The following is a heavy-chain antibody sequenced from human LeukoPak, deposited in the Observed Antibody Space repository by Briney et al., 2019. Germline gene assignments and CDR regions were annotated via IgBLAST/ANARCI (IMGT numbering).Heavy chain of an antibody. CDR3: ARDTAYCSSTSCLIY. V-gene: IGHV1-2*06. D-gene: IGHD2-2*01. CDR2: ISPNSGAT. CDR1: GYTFTDYY. J-gene: IGHJ4*02. Sequence: ASVKVSCKASGYTFTDYYVHWVRLVPGQGLEWMGRISPNSGATNYAEKFRGRVTMARDTSINTVYMEMSSLRSDDTAAYYCARDTAYCSSTSCLIYWGQGTLVTVSS.